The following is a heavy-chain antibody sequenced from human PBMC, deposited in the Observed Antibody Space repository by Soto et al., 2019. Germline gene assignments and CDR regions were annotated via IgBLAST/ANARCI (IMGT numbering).Heavy chain of an antibody. CDR1: VFTFSSYG. CDR3: ARARRGYYDFWSGYYQNNYYYYGMDV. Sequence: TGWSLRLSCSASVFTFSSYGMHWFRQAPGKGLEWVAVIWYDGSNKYYADSVKGRFTISRDNSKNTLYLQMNSLRAEDTAVYYCARARRGYYDFWSGYYQNNYYYYGMDVWGQGTTVTVSS. V-gene: IGHV3-33*01. CDR2: IWYDGSNK. D-gene: IGHD3-3*01. J-gene: IGHJ6*02.